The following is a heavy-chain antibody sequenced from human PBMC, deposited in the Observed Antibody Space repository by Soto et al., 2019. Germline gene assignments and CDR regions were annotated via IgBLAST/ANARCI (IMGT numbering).Heavy chain of an antibody. V-gene: IGHV3-7*01. Sequence: EVQLVESGGGLVQPGGSLRLSCAASGFSFSSYWMSWVRQAPGKGLEWVANIKQHGSEKYYEDSVTGRVTIARANAKTSLYLQRNRLRVEETAVYYCAREAPYDLRSGVRPGYYYGMDVWGQGTTVSVSS. J-gene: IGHJ6*02. D-gene: IGHD3-3*01. CDR1: GFSFSSYW. CDR2: IKQHGSEK. CDR3: AREAPYDLRSGVRPGYYYGMDV.